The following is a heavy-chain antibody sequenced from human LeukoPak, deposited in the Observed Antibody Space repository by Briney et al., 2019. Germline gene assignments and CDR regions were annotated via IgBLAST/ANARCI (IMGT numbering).Heavy chain of an antibody. V-gene: IGHV5-51*01. D-gene: IGHD3-10*01. CDR2: IYPGDSDT. CDR1: GYSFTDYL. J-gene: IGHJ5*02. CDR3: ARTSYYGSGSYRLFDP. Sequence: GESLKISCKGSGYSFTDYLIGWVRQMPGKGLEWMGIIYPGDSDTRYSPSFQGQVTISADKSISTTYLQWNSLKASDTAMYYCARTSYYGSGSYRLFDPWGQGTLVTVSS.